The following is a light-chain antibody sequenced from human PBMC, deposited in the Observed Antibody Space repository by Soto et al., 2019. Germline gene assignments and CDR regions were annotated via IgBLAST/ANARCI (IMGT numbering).Light chain of an antibody. Sequence: QSVLTQPPSASGTPGQRVTISCSGSSSNIGSNYVYWYQQLPGTAPKLLIYRNNQRPSGGPDRFSGSKSGTSASLAISGLRSEDEADYYCAAWDDSLSGFYVFGTGTKVPVL. CDR2: RNN. V-gene: IGLV1-47*01. CDR3: AAWDDSLSGFYV. J-gene: IGLJ1*01. CDR1: SSNIGSNY.